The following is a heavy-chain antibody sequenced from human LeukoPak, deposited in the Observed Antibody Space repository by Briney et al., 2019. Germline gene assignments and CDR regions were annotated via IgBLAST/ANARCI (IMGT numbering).Heavy chain of an antibody. CDR1: GFTFSSYG. CDR3: AKSIAAAAYDALDI. Sequence: GRSLRLSCAASGFTFSSYGMHWVRQAPGKGLEWVAVVSYDGSSKYYADSVKGRFTISRDNSKNTLYLQMNSLRAEDTAVYYCAKSIAAAAYDALDIWGQGTMVTVSS. V-gene: IGHV3-30*18. J-gene: IGHJ3*02. D-gene: IGHD6-13*01. CDR2: VSYDGSSK.